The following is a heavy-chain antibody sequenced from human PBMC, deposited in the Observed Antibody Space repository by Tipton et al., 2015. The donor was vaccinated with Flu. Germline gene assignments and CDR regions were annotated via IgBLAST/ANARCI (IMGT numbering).Heavy chain of an antibody. D-gene: IGHD3-10*01. CDR1: GGSVHRYY. V-gene: IGHV4-59*02. CDR2: VSYNGGT. J-gene: IGHJ6*02. CDR3: ARDQGFGGGLTYDYYAMDV. Sequence: TLSLTCTVSGGSVHRYYWSWIRQVPAKGLEWIGYVSYNGGTYYNPSVTSRATLSLDNTKNQVSLKLASVTAADTAVYYCARDQGFGGGLTYDYYAMDVWGQGTTVTVSS.